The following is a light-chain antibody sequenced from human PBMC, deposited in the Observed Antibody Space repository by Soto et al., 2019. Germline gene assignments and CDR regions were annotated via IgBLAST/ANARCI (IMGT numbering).Light chain of an antibody. CDR3: RQYGRSLGFA. J-gene: IGKJ4*01. V-gene: IGKV3-20*01. CDR1: QSVSSNF. CDR2: GAS. Sequence: EIVLTQSPGTLYLSPGERATLSCRASQSVSSNFLAGYQEKPGQAPRLLIYGASSRATGIPDRFSGSGSGTGFTLTISRLEPEDFAVYYCRQYGRSLGFALGGGTKVEIK.